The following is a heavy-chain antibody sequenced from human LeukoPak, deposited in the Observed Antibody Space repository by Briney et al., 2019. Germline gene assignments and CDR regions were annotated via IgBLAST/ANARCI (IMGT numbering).Heavy chain of an antibody. D-gene: IGHD3-3*01. V-gene: IGHV1-2*06. CDR2: INPNSGGT. CDR1: GYTFTGYH. J-gene: IGHJ4*02. CDR3: ARGARRYDFWSGYLYFDY. Sequence: ASVTVSCKASGYTFTGYHMHWVRQAPGQGLGWMGRINPNSGGTNYAQKFQGRVTMTRDTSISTAYMELSRLRSDDTAVYYCARGARRYDFWSGYLYFDYWGQGTLVTVSS.